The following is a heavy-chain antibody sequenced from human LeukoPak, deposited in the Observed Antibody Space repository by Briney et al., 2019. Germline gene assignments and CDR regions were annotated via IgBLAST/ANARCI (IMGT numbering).Heavy chain of an antibody. D-gene: IGHD3-10*01. CDR1: GYTFTGYY. CDR3: ARSSGGSGRWGDNWFDP. V-gene: IGHV1-2*02. Sequence: GASVKVSCKASGYTFTGYYVHWVRQAPGEGLEWIGWINLNSGGTNYAQKFQGRVTMTRDTSISTAYMELSSLRSDDTAVYYCARSSGGSGRWGDNWFDPWGQGTLVSVSS. J-gene: IGHJ5*02. CDR2: INLNSGGT.